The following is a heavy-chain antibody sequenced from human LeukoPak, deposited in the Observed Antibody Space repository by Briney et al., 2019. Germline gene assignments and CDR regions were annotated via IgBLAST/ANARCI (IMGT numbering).Heavy chain of an antibody. Sequence: GGSLRLSCAASRFTFSSYCTHWVRQAPGKRLVWVSRIISDGSSTAYADSVKGRFTISRDNAKNTLFLQMNSLRAEDTAVYYCARDGDSTVDFDYWGQGSLVTVSS. CDR2: IISDGSST. V-gene: IGHV3-74*01. CDR1: RFTFSSYC. J-gene: IGHJ4*02. D-gene: IGHD4-23*01. CDR3: ARDGDSTVDFDY.